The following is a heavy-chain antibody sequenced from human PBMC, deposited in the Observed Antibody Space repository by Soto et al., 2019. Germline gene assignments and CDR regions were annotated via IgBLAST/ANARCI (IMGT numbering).Heavy chain of an antibody. CDR1: GGSISSYY. D-gene: IGHD2-15*01. J-gene: IGHJ5*02. CDR2: IYYSGST. V-gene: IGHV4-59*08. CDR3: ARLIPVYCSGGSCYPRFGLEEFDP. Sequence: SETLSLTCPVSGGSISSYYLSWIRQPPGKGLEWIGYIYYSGSTNYNPSLKSRVTISVDTSKNQFSLKLSSVTAADTAVYYCARLIPVYCSGGSCYPRFGLEEFDPWGQGTLVTVSS.